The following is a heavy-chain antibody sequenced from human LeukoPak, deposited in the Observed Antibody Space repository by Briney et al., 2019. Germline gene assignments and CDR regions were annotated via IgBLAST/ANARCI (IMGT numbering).Heavy chain of an antibody. Sequence: GGSLRLSCAASGFTFTNYAMSWVRQAPGKGLEWVSAITAGLLSTYYADSVKGRFTISRDNAKNTLYLQMNNLRGEDTALYYCSKAGDTNYYRYGDYWGQGTLVTVSS. CDR1: GFTFTNYA. V-gene: IGHV3-23*01. CDR2: ITAGLLST. CDR3: SKAGDTNYYRYGDY. J-gene: IGHJ4*02. D-gene: IGHD5-18*01.